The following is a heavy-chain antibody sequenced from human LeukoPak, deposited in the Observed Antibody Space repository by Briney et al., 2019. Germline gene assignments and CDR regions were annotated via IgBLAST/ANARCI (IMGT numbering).Heavy chain of an antibody. V-gene: IGHV3-23*01. J-gene: IGHJ4*02. D-gene: IGHD3-10*01. CDR3: ARALVWFGEYYFDY. Sequence: GGSLRLSCAASGFTFSNFAMSGVRQAPGKGLEWVSTISGSGSSTYYADSVKGRFTISRDNSRNTLYLQMNSLRAEDTAVYYCARALVWFGEYYFDYWGQGTLVTVSS. CDR1: GFTFSNFA. CDR2: ISGSGSST.